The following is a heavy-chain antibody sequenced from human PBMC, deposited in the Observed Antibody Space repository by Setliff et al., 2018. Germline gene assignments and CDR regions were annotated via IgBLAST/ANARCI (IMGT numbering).Heavy chain of an antibody. J-gene: IGHJ4*02. D-gene: IGHD2-21*02. V-gene: IGHV4-59*01. CDR2: VFFTGDT. Sequence: PSETLSLTCTVSGDSINDYYWSWIRQPPGKGLEWIGYVFFTGDTDYNPSLGSRVTTSLDRSKTQFSLKLSSVTAADTAVYYCARGGVTAVWDLTDWGQGTRVTVSS. CDR1: GDSINDYY. CDR3: ARGGVTAVWDLTD.